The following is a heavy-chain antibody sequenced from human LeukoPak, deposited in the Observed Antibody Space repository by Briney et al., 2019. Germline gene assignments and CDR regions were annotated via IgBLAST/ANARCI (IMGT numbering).Heavy chain of an antibody. CDR1: GASMGSDSYS. D-gene: IGHD2-2*01. CDR3: ARRYKDMVVVPAVFYFDY. Sequence: PSETLSLTCNVSGASMGSDSYSWVWLRQPPGKALEWIGSVYYSGSTYYTPSLKSRVTISVDMSRNHFSLRLNSVAAAVTAVYYCARRYKDMVVVPAVFYFDYWGRGILVTVSS. CDR2: VYYSGST. J-gene: IGHJ4*02. V-gene: IGHV4-39*02.